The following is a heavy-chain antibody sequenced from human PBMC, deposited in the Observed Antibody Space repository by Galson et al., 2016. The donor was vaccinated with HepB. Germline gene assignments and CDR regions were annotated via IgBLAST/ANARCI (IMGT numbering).Heavy chain of an antibody. CDR3: ASAYYDSSGYWAPFDI. Sequence: SLRLSCAASGFTFSSYWMSWVRQAPGKGLEWVANTNQDGSEKYYVDSVKGRFTISRDNAKNSLYLQMNSLRAEDTAVYYCASAYYDSSGYWAPFDIWGQGTMVTVSS. J-gene: IGHJ3*02. CDR1: GFTFSSYW. V-gene: IGHV3-7*01. D-gene: IGHD3-22*01. CDR2: TNQDGSEK.